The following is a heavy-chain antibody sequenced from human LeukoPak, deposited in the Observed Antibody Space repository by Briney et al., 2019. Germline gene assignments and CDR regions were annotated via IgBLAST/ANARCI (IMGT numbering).Heavy chain of an antibody. CDR2: IRSKANSYAT. Sequence: PGGSLRLSCAASGCTFSGSAMHWVREASGKGLEWVGRIRSKANSYATAYAASVKGRFTISRDDSKNTAYLQMNSLKTEDTAVYYCTRLVGATENYYYYYYMDVWGKGTTVTVSS. CDR3: TRLVGATENYYYYYYMDV. J-gene: IGHJ6*03. D-gene: IGHD1-26*01. V-gene: IGHV3-73*01. CDR1: GCTFSGSA.